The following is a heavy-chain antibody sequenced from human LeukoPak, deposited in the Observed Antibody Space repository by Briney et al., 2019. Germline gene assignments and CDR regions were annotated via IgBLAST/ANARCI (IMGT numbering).Heavy chain of an antibody. CDR1: GFSFSAFW. D-gene: IGHD1-26*01. CDR3: ATDVDGSLDY. J-gene: IGHJ4*02. CDR2: MKHDRSAK. V-gene: IGHV3-7*04. Sequence: RGSLRLSCVGSGFSFSAFWMAWVRQAPGKGLEWVANMKHDRSAKHYVDSVKGRFTISRDNAKNSLYLHMNSLRAEDTAVYYCATDVDGSLDYWGQGTLVTVSS.